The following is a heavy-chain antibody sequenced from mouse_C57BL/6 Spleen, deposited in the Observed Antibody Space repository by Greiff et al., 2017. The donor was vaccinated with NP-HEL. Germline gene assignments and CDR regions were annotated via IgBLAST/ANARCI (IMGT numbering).Heavy chain of an antibody. CDR2: ISSGGSYT. V-gene: IGHV5-6*01. J-gene: IGHJ2*01. CDR3: ARPLFTTGNYFDY. CDR1: GFTFSSYG. Sequence: EVMLVESGGDLVKPGGSLKLSCAASGFTFSSYGMSWVRQTPDKRLEWVATISSGGSYTYYPDSVKGRFTISRDNAKNTLYLQMSSLKSEDTAMYYCARPLFTTGNYFDYWGQGTTLTVSS.